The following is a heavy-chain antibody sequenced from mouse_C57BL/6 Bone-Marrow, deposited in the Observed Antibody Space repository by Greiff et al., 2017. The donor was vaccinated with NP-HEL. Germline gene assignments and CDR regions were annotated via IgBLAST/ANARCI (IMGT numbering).Heavy chain of an antibody. CDR1: GYTFTSYW. V-gene: IGHV1-50*01. Sequence: QVQLQQPGAELVKPGASVKLSCKASGYTFTSYWMQWVKQRPGQGLEWIGEIDPSDSYTNYNQKFKGKATLTVDTSSSTAYMQLSRLTSEDTAVYYSARHYYEYSWFAYWGQGTLVTVSA. D-gene: IGHD2-4*01. CDR3: ARHYYEYSWFAY. J-gene: IGHJ3*01. CDR2: IDPSDSYT.